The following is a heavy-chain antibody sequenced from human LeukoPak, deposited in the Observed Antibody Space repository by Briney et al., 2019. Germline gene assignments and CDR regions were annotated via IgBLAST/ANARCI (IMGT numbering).Heavy chain of an antibody. Sequence: PGGSLRLSCAASGLTFRNAWMNWVRQAPGKGLEWVGRIKSKIDGGTADYAAPVKGRITISRDDSKNMLYLQINSLKVDDTALYYCTTRTWADGFDIWGQGTMVTVSS. CDR1: GLTFRNAW. CDR2: IKSKIDGGTA. D-gene: IGHD2-2*01. V-gene: IGHV3-15*01. CDR3: TTRTWADGFDI. J-gene: IGHJ3*02.